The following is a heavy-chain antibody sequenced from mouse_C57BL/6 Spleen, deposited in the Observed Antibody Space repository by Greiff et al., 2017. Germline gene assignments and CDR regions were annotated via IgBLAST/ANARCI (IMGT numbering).Heavy chain of an antibody. V-gene: IGHV1-26*01. D-gene: IGHD2-3*01. Sequence: VQLQQSGPELVKPGASVKISCKASGYTFTDYYMNWVKQSHGKSLEWIGDINPNNGGTSYYQKFSGKATLTVGKASSTAYMEHSSLTSEDSAVYYCARGDGYYEYFDVWGTGTTVTVSS. J-gene: IGHJ1*03. CDR1: GYTFTDYY. CDR2: INPNNGGT. CDR3: ARGDGYYEYFDV.